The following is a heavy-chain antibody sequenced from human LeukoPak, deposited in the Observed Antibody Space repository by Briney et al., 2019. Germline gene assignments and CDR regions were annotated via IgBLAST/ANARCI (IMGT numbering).Heavy chain of an antibody. CDR2: IYYSGST. D-gene: IGHD4-17*01. J-gene: IGHJ5*02. V-gene: IGHV4-30-4*01. CDR3: AREGTVTKNWFDP. CDR1: GGSISSGDYY. Sequence: SQTLSLTCTVSGGSISSGDYYWSWIRQPPGKGLEWIGYIYYSGSTYYNPSLKSRVTISVDTSKNQFSLKLSSVTAADTAVYYCAREGTVTKNWFDPWGQGTLVTVSS.